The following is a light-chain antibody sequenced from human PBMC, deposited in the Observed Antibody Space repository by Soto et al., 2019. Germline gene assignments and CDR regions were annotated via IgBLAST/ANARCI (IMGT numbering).Light chain of an antibody. Sequence: DIQLTQSPSFLSASVGDRVTITCRASQGISSYLVWYQQKPGKAPKLLIYAASTLQSGVPSRFSGSGSGTEFTLTISSLQPEDFATYYCQQLNSYPQWTFGQGTKVEIK. CDR3: QQLNSYPQWT. CDR2: AAS. V-gene: IGKV1-9*01. CDR1: QGISSY. J-gene: IGKJ1*01.